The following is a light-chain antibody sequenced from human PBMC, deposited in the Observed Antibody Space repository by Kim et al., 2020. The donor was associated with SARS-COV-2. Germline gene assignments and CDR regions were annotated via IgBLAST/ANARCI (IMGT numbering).Light chain of an antibody. V-gene: IGLV2-8*01. J-gene: IGLJ1*01. CDR2: EIT. Sequence: PGQSVTISGSGTSTDFTTYNYVSWYQQHPGKAPKLIIYEITQRPSGVPDRFSGSKSGDTASLTVSGLQAEDEADYYCTSHANDNYVFGTGTRVTVL. CDR1: STDFTTYNY. CDR3: TSHANDNYV.